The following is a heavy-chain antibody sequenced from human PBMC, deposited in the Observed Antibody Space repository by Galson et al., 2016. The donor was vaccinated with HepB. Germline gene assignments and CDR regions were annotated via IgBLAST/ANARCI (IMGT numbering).Heavy chain of an antibody. V-gene: IGHV5-51*01. D-gene: IGHD3-9*01. CDR3: ARFYDILTGPIDA. CDR2: IYPGDSDT. CDR1: GYSFSNSW. Sequence: QSGAEVKKPGDSLKISCKDSGYSFSNSWIAWVRQMPGKGLEWMGIIYPGDSDTTYSPSFRGHVTISADRSITTAYLQWSSLKASDTAIYYSARFYDILTGPIDAWGQGTLVTVSS. J-gene: IGHJ5*02.